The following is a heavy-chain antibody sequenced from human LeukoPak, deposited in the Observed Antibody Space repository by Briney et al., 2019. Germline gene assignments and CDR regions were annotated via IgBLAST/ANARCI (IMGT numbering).Heavy chain of an antibody. J-gene: IGHJ5*02. D-gene: IGHD2-15*01. CDR3: ARQEYCSGGSCYTWFDP. Sequence: GESLKISCKGSGYSINNYWIGWVRQMPGKGLEWMGIIYPADSDIRYSPSLQGQVTISADKSISTAYLRWSSLKASDTAMYYCARQEYCSGGSCYTWFDPWGQGTLVIVSS. V-gene: IGHV5-51*01. CDR2: IYPADSDI. CDR1: GYSINNYW.